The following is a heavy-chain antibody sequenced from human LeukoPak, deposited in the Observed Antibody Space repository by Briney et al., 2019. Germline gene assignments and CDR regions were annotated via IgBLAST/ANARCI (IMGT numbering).Heavy chain of an antibody. J-gene: IGHJ4*02. CDR3: ARAPLSGFWSGYYYDY. CDR2: ISYSGTT. D-gene: IGHD3-3*01. V-gene: IGHV4-59*01. CDR1: GGSINTYY. Sequence: SETLSLTCTVSGGSINTYYWSWIRQPPGKRLEWIGYISYSGTTYYNPSLKSRVTISVDTSKNQFSLKLSSVTAADTAVYYCARAPLSGFWSGYYYDYWGQGTLVTVSS.